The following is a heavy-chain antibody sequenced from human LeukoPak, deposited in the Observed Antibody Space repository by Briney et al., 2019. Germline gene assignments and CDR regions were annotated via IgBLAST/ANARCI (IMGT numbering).Heavy chain of an antibody. V-gene: IGHV3-23*01. CDR3: AKSEECSGGRCYIVDY. CDR1: GFTFSSSA. CDR2: ISGSGDST. Sequence: PGGSLRLSCAASGFTFSSSAMSWVRQAPGKGLDWVSAISGSGDSTYYADPVKGRFTISRDNSKNTLYLQMNSLRVEDTAVYYCAKSEECSGGRCYIVDYWGQGTLVTVSS. D-gene: IGHD2-15*01. J-gene: IGHJ4*02.